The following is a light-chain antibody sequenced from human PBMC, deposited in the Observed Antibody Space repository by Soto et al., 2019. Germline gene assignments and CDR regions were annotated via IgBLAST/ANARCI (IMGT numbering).Light chain of an antibody. J-gene: IGKJ3*01. Sequence: DIQMTQSPSTLSASVGDRVTITCRASQSINTWLASYQQKPGKAPKLLIYRASTLESGVPSRFSGSGSGTEFTLTISSLQPDDFSTYYCQHYNTYSGTFGPGTKVDI. CDR2: RAS. CDR1: QSINTW. CDR3: QHYNTYSGT. V-gene: IGKV1-5*03.